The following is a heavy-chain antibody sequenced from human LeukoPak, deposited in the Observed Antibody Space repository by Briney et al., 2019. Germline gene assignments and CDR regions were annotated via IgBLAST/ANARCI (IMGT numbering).Heavy chain of an antibody. CDR3: ARRGVNDFWSGYPTGYYGMDV. D-gene: IGHD3-3*01. CDR2: ISAYNGNT. V-gene: IGHV1-18*04. CDR1: GFPFTAYF. J-gene: IGHJ6*02. Sequence: ASVNVSCKSSGFPFTAYFIHWVRQAPGQGLEWMGWISAYNGNTNYAQKLQGRVTMTTDTSTSTAYMELRSLRSDDTAVYYCARRGVNDFWSGYPTGYYGMDVWGQGTTVTVSS.